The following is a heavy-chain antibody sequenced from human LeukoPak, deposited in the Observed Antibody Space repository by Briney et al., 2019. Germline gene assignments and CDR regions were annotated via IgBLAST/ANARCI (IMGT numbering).Heavy chain of an antibody. D-gene: IGHD6-19*01. Sequence: SETLSRTCAVYGGSFSDYYWSWIRQPPGKGLEWIGDIYYTGSTNYNPSLKSRVTISVDTSKNQFSLKLSSVTAADTAVYYCTRAVSYSSDWSFYNYWGQGTLVTVSS. V-gene: IGHV4-59*01. CDR1: GGSFSDYY. CDR3: TRAVSYSSDWSFYNY. J-gene: IGHJ4*02. CDR2: IYYTGST.